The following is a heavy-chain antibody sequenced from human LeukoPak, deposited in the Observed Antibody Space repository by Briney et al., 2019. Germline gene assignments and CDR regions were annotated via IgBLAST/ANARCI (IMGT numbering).Heavy chain of an antibody. V-gene: IGHV3-30*01. Sequence: GGSLRLSCAASGVTFSTYDMHWVRQAPGKGLEWVAVISHDGNDKFHADSVKGRFTISRDNSRNTLFLQTNSLRAEDTAVYFCAATVRHYSDSGGQLHHWGQGTLVTVSS. CDR1: GVTFSTYD. D-gene: IGHD3-22*01. J-gene: IGHJ1*01. CDR3: AATVRHYSDSGGQLHH. CDR2: ISHDGNDK.